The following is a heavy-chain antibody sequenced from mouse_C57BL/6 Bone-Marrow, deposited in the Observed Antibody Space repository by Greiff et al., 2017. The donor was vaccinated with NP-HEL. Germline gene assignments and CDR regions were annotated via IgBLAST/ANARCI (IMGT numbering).Heavy chain of an antibody. D-gene: IGHD1-1*01. Sequence: EVMLVESEGGLVQPGSSMKLSCTASGFTFSDYYMAWVRQVPEKGLEWVANINYDGSSTYYLDSLKSRFIISRDNAKNILYLQMSSLKSEDTATYYCARDGVGGWYFDVWGTGTTVTVSS. CDR1: GFTFSDYY. J-gene: IGHJ1*03. V-gene: IGHV5-16*01. CDR3: ARDGVGGWYFDV. CDR2: INYDGSST.